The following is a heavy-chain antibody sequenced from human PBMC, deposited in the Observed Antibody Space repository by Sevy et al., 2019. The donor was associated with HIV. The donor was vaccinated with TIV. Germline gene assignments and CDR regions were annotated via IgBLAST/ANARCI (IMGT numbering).Heavy chain of an antibody. J-gene: IGHJ4*02. CDR2: IDQDGGEK. CDR3: ARDFYRAGGDYDRSALDY. CDR1: GFTFSRYW. D-gene: IGHD3-22*01. Sequence: GGSLRLSCAASGFTFSRYWMSWVRQAPGKGLEWVANIDQDGGEKNYVGSLKGRVTISRDKAKNSLYLQMNSLRAEDTAVYYCARDFYRAGGDYDRSALDYWGQGTLVTVSS. V-gene: IGHV3-7*03.